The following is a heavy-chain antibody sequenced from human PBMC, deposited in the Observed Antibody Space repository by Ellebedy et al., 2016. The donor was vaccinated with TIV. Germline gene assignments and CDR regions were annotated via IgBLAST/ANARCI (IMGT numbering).Heavy chain of an antibody. D-gene: IGHD3-22*01. V-gene: IGHV3-23*01. CDR3: AKVRSPGYSHFDY. CDR2: VSSFGDKT. Sequence: PGGSLRLSCAASGFMFRSYDMAWVRKAPGKGLEWVSSVSSFGDKTYYRDSVKGRLTIFKDNSKNMVFLQMNSLRTEATAVYYCAKVRSPGYSHFDYWGQGTPVTVSS. CDR1: GFMFRSYD. J-gene: IGHJ4*02.